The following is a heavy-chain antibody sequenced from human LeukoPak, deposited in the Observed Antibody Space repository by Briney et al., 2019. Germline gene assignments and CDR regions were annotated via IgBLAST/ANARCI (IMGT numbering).Heavy chain of an antibody. Sequence: GMSLRLSSAASGFTFSSYAIHWVRQAPGKGLEWVAVISSDGSNKYYADSVKGRFTISRDNSTNTLYLQMTSLRAEDTAVYYCARSLGYYDSSGTRGDYWGQGTLVTVSS. V-gene: IGHV3-30-3*01. CDR3: ARSLGYYDSSGTRGDY. J-gene: IGHJ4*02. D-gene: IGHD3-22*01. CDR1: GFTFSSYA. CDR2: ISSDGSNK.